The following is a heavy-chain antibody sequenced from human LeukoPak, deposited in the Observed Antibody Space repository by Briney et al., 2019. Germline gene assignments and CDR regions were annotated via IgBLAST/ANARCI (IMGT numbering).Heavy chain of an antibody. CDR1: GYSISSGYY. V-gene: IGHV4-38-2*02. CDR3: ARDPLYDILTDSYGMDV. CDR2: IYHSGST. J-gene: IGHJ6*02. Sequence: TSETLSLTCTVSGYSISSGYYWGWIRQPPGKGLEWIESIYHSGSTYYNPSLKSRVTISVDTSKNQFSLKLSSVTAADTAVYYCARDPLYDILTDSYGMDVWGQGTTVTVSS. D-gene: IGHD3-9*01.